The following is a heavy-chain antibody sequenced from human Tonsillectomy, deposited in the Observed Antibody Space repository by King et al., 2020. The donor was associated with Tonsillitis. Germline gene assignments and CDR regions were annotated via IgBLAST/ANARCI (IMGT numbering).Heavy chain of an antibody. J-gene: IGHJ4*02. V-gene: IGHV3-21*01. CDR3: ASRRNWNDVPFDY. CDR2: ISSSSSYI. CDR1: RFTFSTYS. Sequence: VQLEESGGGLVKPGGSLRLSCAASRFTFSTYSMNWVRQAPGKGLEWVSSISSSSSYIYYADSVRGRFTISRDNAKNSLYLQMNSLRAEDTAVYYCASRRNWNDVPFDYWGQGTLVTVSS. D-gene: IGHD1-1*01.